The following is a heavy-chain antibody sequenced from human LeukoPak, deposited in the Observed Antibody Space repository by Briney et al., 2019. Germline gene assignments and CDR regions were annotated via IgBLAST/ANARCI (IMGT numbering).Heavy chain of an antibody. D-gene: IGHD3-22*01. Sequence: ASVKVSCKASGYTFTCYGISWVRQAPGQGLEWMGWINTYNGNTNYAQKLQGRVTMTTDTSTNTAYMELRSLRSDDTAVYYCARDYYDSSGYYYDAFDIWGQGTMVTVSS. CDR1: GYTFTCYG. V-gene: IGHV1-18*01. CDR2: INTYNGNT. CDR3: ARDYYDSSGYYYDAFDI. J-gene: IGHJ3*02.